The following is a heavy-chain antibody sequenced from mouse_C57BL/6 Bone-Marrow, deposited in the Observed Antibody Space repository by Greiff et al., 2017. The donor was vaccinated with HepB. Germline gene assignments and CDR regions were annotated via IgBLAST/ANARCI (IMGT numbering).Heavy chain of an antibody. D-gene: IGHD2-5*01. J-gene: IGHJ2*01. Sequence: EVKLVESGGGLVQPGGSLKLSCAASGFTFSDYGMAWVRQAPRKGLEWVAFISNLAYSIYYADTVTGRFTISRENAKNTLYLKMSSLRSEDTAMYYCARRGHYSNYFDYWGQGTTLTVSS. CDR1: GFTFSDYG. CDR2: ISNLAYSI. V-gene: IGHV5-15*04. CDR3: ARRGHYSNYFDY.